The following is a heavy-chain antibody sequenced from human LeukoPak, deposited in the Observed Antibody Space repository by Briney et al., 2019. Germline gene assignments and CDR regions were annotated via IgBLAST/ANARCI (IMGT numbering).Heavy chain of an antibody. CDR3: ARDNPPEVGATGGDY. CDR2: INPASGVT. D-gene: IGHD1-26*01. V-gene: IGHV1-2*02. Sequence: ASVKVSCKASGYSFATKYMHWVRQAHGQGLEWMGWINPASGVTHYAQKFQGRVTMSRDTSISTAYMELSRLRSDDTAVYYCARDNPPEVGATGGDYWGQGTLVTVSS. CDR1: GYSFATKY. J-gene: IGHJ4*02.